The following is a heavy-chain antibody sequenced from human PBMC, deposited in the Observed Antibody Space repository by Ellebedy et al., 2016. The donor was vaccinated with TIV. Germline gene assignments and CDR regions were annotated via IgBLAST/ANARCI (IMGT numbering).Heavy chain of an antibody. Sequence: GESLKISCAASGFTFSDSAMYWVRQAPGKGLEWVSGISKNSGSVGYADPVKGRFTISRDNAKNSRYLQMNRLRGEDTALYYCARSYYGSGSPDYWGQGTLVTVSS. D-gene: IGHD3-10*01. J-gene: IGHJ4*02. CDR3: ARSYYGSGSPDY. CDR2: ISKNSGSV. V-gene: IGHV3-9*01. CDR1: GFTFSDSA.